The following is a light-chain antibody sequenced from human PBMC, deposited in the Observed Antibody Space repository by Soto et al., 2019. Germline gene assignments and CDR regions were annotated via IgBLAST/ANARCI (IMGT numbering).Light chain of an antibody. CDR3: QQYNGWPWT. CDR1: QSVSSSY. J-gene: IGKJ1*01. V-gene: IGKV3-20*01. CDR2: GAS. Sequence: EIVLTHSPVTVSLSRGARVSVSWMVSQSVSSSYLAWYQQKPGQAPRLLIYGASSRATGIPDRFSGSGSGTEFTLTITGLQSEDFAVYYCQQYNGWPWTFGLGTKVDI.